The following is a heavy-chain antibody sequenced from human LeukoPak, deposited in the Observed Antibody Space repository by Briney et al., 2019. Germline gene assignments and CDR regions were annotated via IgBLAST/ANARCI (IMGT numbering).Heavy chain of an antibody. J-gene: IGHJ4*02. CDR2: IYTTGSTDST. D-gene: IGHD3-10*01. Sequence: SETLSLTCTVSGGSISSSYFSWIRQPAGKGLEWIGRIYTTGSTDSTDFNPSLKSRVTMPVDTSKNQFSLKLGSVTAADTAVYYCAGFGAGSYYWGQGTLVTVSS. CDR1: GGSISSSY. V-gene: IGHV4-4*07. CDR3: AGFGAGSYY.